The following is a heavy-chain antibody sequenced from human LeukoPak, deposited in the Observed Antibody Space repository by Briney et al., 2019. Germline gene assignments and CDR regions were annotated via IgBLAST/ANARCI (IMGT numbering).Heavy chain of an antibody. CDR3: ARDRGYRQWLLGSKDAFDI. J-gene: IGHJ3*02. D-gene: IGHD6-19*01. V-gene: IGHV3-11*01. Sequence: GGSLRLSCAASGFTFSDYYMGWIRQAPGKGLEWVSYIYSSGSTIYYADSVKGRFTISRDNAKNSLYLQMNSLRAEDTAVYYCARDRGYRQWLLGSKDAFDIWGQGTMVTVSS. CDR1: GFTFSDYY. CDR2: IYSSGSTI.